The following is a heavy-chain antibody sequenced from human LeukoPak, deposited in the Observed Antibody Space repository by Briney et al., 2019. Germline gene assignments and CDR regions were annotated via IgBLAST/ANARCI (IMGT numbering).Heavy chain of an antibody. CDR1: GLAFSRHA. CDR3: ATVSEPPTVTPFDY. CDR2: FGGSGGGSKT. V-gene: IGHV3-23*01. D-gene: IGHD4-17*01. Sequence: PGGSLRLSCAASGLAFSRHAMTWVRQAPGKGLEWVSSFGGSGGGSKTYYADSVKGRFTISRDNSKSVVFLHLNSLRAEDTAVYYCATVSEPPTVTPFDYWGQGTMVVVSS. J-gene: IGHJ4*02.